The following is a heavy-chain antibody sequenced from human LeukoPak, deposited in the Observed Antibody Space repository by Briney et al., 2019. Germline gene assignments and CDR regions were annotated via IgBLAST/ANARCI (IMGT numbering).Heavy chain of an antibody. J-gene: IGHJ4*02. Sequence: PSETLSLTCTVSGGSISSPYWTWIRQPPGKGLEWIGYIYYGGSTDYRPSLKSRATISLDTYKNQFSLHLTSVTAADTAVYYCARQLAGLAPPGFIDSWGQGTLVTVSS. V-gene: IGHV4-59*08. CDR2: IYYGGST. D-gene: IGHD3-3*02. CDR3: ARQLAGLAPPGFIDS. CDR1: GGSISSPY.